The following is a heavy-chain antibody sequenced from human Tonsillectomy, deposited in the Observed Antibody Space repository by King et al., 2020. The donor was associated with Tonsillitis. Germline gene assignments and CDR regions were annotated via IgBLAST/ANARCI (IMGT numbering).Heavy chain of an antibody. Sequence: VQLVESGGGVVQPGRSLRLSCAASGFTFSSYGMHWVRQAPGKGLEWVAVIWYDGSNKYYADSVKGRFTISRDNSKNTRYLQMNSLRAEDTAVYYCAREGSTQDYGNAFDIWGQGTMVTVSS. J-gene: IGHJ3*02. CDR3: AREGSTQDYGNAFDI. CDR1: GFTFSSYG. D-gene: IGHD4-17*01. CDR2: IWYDGSNK. V-gene: IGHV3-33*08.